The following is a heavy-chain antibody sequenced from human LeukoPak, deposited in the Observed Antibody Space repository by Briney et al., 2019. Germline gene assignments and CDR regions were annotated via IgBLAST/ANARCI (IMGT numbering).Heavy chain of an antibody. V-gene: IGHV3-23*01. D-gene: IGHD3-22*01. J-gene: IGHJ4*02. Sequence: PGGSLRLSCGASGFTFNNYAMSWVRQVPGKGLEWVSTITGSGGSIFYADSVRGRFTISRDNSKNTLFLQMNSPRAEDTAVYYCAKDRSLIVVVMAFHYWGQGTLVTVSS. CDR3: AKDRSLIVVVMAFHY. CDR1: GFTFNNYA. CDR2: ITGSGGSI.